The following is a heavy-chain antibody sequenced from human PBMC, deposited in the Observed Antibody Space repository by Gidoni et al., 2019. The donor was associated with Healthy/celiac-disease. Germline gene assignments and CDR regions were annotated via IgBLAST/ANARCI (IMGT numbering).Heavy chain of an antibody. Sequence: EVQLVESGGGLVQPGGSLRLSCAASGFPVSSNYMSWVRQAPGKGLEWVSVIYSGGSTYYADSVKGRFTISRDNSKNTLYLQMNSLRAEDTAVYYCAREFYDSSGYSHDAFDIWGQGTMVTVSS. D-gene: IGHD3-22*01. V-gene: IGHV3-66*01. J-gene: IGHJ3*02. CDR1: GFPVSSNY. CDR2: IYSGGST. CDR3: AREFYDSSGYSHDAFDI.